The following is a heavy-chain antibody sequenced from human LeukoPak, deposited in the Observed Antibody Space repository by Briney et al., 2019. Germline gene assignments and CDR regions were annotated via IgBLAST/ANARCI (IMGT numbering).Heavy chain of an antibody. CDR2: INPSGGST. Sequence: ASVKVSCKASGYTFTSYYMHWVRQAPGQGLEWMGIINPSGGSTSYAQKFQGRVTMTRDTSTSTVYMELSSLRSEDTALYYCAKVSYDFWSSDYWGQGTLVTVSS. D-gene: IGHD3-3*01. V-gene: IGHV1-46*01. J-gene: IGHJ4*02. CDR1: GYTFTSYY. CDR3: AKVSYDFWSSDY.